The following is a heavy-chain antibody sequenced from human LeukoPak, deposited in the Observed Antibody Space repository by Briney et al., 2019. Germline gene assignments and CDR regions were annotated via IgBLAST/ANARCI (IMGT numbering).Heavy chain of an antibody. V-gene: IGHV1-2*02. D-gene: IGHD2-2*02. Sequence: ASVKVSCKTSGYSFTGYYMHWVRQAPGHGLERMGWINPNGGGTNFAQRFQGRVTMTRDTSISTAYMELSRLTSDDTAVYYCARERGYCSSSTCYTSDAFDIWGQGTMVTASS. CDR1: GYSFTGYY. CDR2: INPNGGGT. J-gene: IGHJ3*02. CDR3: ARERGYCSSSTCYTSDAFDI.